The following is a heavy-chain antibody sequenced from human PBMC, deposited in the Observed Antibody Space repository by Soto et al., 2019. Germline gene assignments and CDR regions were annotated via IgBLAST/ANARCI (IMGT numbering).Heavy chain of an antibody. CDR2: ISAYNGNT. V-gene: IGHV1-18*01. J-gene: IGHJ1*01. CDR3: VLHVGATSAEYFQH. CDR1: GYTFTSYG. Sequence: QVQLVQSGAEVNKPGASVKVSCKASGYTFTSYGISWVRQAPGQGLAGMGWISAYNGNTNYAQKLQGRVTKTTDTSTSTAYMEVRSLRSDDTAVYYCVLHVGATSAEYFQHWGQGTLVTVSS. D-gene: IGHD1-26*01.